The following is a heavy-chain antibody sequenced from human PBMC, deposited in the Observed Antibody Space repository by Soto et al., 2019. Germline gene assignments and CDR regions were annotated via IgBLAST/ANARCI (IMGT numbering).Heavy chain of an antibody. D-gene: IGHD2-15*01. CDR2: ISYDGSNK. CDR1: GFTFSSYG. J-gene: IGHJ4*02. CDR3: AKDPSRLVVVVAAYPYSDY. Sequence: GGSLRLSCAASGFTFSSYGMHWVRQAPGKGLEWVAVISYDGSNKYYADSVKGRFTISRDNSKNTLYLQMNSLRAEDTAVYYCAKDPSRLVVVVAAYPYSDYWGQGTLVTVSS. V-gene: IGHV3-30*18.